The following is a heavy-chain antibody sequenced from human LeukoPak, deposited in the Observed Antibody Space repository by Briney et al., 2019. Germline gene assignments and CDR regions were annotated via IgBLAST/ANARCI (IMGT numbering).Heavy chain of an antibody. CDR2: IDYSGST. CDR1: GGSISSGGYY. CDR3: ARLGVPRSLYYHYGMDV. Sequence: PSQTLSLTCTVSGGSISSGGYYWSWIRQHPGKGLEWIGYIDYSGSTYYNPSLKSRVTISVDTSKNQFSLKLSSVTAANTAVYYCARLGVPRSLYYHYGMDVWGQGTTVTVSS. J-gene: IGHJ6*02. V-gene: IGHV4-31*03. D-gene: IGHD3-10*01.